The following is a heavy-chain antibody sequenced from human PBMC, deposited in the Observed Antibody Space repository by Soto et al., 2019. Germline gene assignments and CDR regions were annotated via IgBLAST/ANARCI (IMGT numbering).Heavy chain of an antibody. V-gene: IGHV1-46*01. Sequence: GASVKVSCKASGYTFTSYYMHWVRQAPGQGLEWMGIINPSGGSTSYAQKFQGRVTMTRDTSTSTVYMELSSLRSEDTAVYYCAREISSSWYLDYIDYWGQGTRVTVSS. D-gene: IGHD6-13*01. CDR3: AREISSSWYLDYIDY. J-gene: IGHJ4*02. CDR1: GYTFTSYY. CDR2: INPSGGST.